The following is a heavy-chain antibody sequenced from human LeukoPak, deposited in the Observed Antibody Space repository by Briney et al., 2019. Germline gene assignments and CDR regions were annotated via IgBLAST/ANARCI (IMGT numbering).Heavy chain of an antibody. J-gene: IGHJ4*02. CDR2: FDPEDGET. V-gene: IGHV1-24*01. CDR1: GYTLTELS. D-gene: IGHD6-19*01. Sequence: ASVKVSCKVSGYTLTELSMHWVRQAPGKGLEWMGGFDPEDGETIYAQKFQGRVTMTEDTSTDTAYMELSSLRSEDTAVYYYATGGIAVADLFDYWGQGTLVTVSS. CDR3: ATGGIAVADLFDY.